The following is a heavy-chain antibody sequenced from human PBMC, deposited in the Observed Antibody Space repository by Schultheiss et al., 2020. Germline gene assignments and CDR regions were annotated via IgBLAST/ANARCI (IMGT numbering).Heavy chain of an antibody. V-gene: IGHV3-23*01. J-gene: IGHJ4*02. CDR3: ARGRFSGSYFYFDY. D-gene: IGHD1-26*01. Sequence: GGSLRLSCAASGFTFTNYAMSWVRQAPGKGLDWVSTITFRGGSTYHADSVKGRFAISRDDSKNTLYLQMNSLRAEDTAVYYCARGRFSGSYFYFDYWGQGTLVTVSS. CDR2: ITFRGGST. CDR1: GFTFTNYA.